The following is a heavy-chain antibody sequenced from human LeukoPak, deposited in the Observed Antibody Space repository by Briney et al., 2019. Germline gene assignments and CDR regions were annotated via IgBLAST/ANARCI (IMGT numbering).Heavy chain of an antibody. V-gene: IGHV4-34*01. J-gene: IGHJ4*02. Sequence: LTXAXXGGSFSGYYWSWIRQPPGKGLEWIGEINHSGSTNYNPSLKSRVTISVDTSKNQFSLKLSSVTAADTAVYYCARGPYGSGGCDYWGQGTLVTVSS. CDR1: GGSFSGYY. D-gene: IGHD3-10*01. CDR2: INHSGST. CDR3: ARGPYGSGGCDY.